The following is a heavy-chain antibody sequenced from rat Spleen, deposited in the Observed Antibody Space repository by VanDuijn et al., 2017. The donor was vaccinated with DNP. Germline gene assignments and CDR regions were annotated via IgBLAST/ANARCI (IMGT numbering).Heavy chain of an antibody. D-gene: IGHD1-3*01. V-gene: IGHV5-25*01. J-gene: IGHJ4*01. Sequence: EVQLVESGGGLVQPGRSLKLSCVASGFSFRDYDMAWVRQAPSKGLEWVASISTSGGSTYYRDSVKGRFTVSRENAKTTLYLQMNSLRSEDTASYYCVSFNWPAPWGQGTSVTVSS. CDR3: VSFNWPAP. CDR1: GFSFRDYD. CDR2: ISTSGGST.